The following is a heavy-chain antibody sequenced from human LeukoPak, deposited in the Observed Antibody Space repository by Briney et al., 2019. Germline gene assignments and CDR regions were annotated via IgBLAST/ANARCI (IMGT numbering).Heavy chain of an antibody. V-gene: IGHV1-18*01. D-gene: IGHD2-21*02. J-gene: IGHJ4*02. CDR2: ISAYNGNT. CDR3: ARERAKYCGGDCSCDY. Sequence: ASVRVSCKASGYTFTSYGISWVRQAPGQGLEWMGWISAYNGNTNYAQKLQGRVTMTTDTSTSTAYMELRSLRSDDTAVYYCARERAKYCGGDCSCDYWGQGTLVTVSS. CDR1: GYTFTSYG.